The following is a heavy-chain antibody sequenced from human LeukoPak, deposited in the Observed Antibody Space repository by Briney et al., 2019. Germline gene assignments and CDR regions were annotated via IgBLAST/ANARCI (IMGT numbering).Heavy chain of an antibody. CDR1: GFTFDDYS. J-gene: IGHJ4*02. V-gene: IGHV3-9*01. CDR2: ISWNSAMI. Sequence: GGSLRLSCAASGFTFDDYSMHWVRQGPGKGLEWVSGISWNSAMIAYADSVKGRFTISRDNAKNSLYLQMNSLRAEDTAFYYCAKATYSTSPGYYFDYWGQGTLVTVSS. CDR3: AKATYSTSPGYYFDY. D-gene: IGHD6-6*01.